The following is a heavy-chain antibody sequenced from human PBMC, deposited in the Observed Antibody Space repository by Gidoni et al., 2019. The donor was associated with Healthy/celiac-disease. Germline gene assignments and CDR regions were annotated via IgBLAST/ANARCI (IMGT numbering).Heavy chain of an antibody. CDR2: ISYDGSNK. CDR3: ARDQNSEITFGGVIVPFCFDY. J-gene: IGHJ4*02. CDR1: GFTFSSYA. V-gene: IGHV3-30-3*01. Sequence: QVQLVESGGGVVQPGRSLRLSCAASGFTFSSYALHWVRQAPGKGLEWGAVISYDGSNKYYADAVKGRFTISRDNSKNTLYLQMNSLRAEDTAVYYCARDQNSEITFGGVIVPFCFDYWGQGTLVTVSS. D-gene: IGHD3-16*02.